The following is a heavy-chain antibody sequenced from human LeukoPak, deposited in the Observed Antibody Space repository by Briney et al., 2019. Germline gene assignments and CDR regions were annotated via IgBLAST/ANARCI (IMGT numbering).Heavy chain of an antibody. D-gene: IGHD3-3*01. Sequence: SETLSLTCAVYGGSFSGHYWSWIRQPPGKGLEWIGEINHSGSTNNNPSLESRVTISVDTSKNHFSLKLSSVTAADTAVYYCASGQYYDLWSGYYDDWGQGTLVTVSA. V-gene: IGHV4-34*01. J-gene: IGHJ4*02. CDR1: GGSFSGHY. CDR2: INHSGST. CDR3: ASGQYYDLWSGYYDD.